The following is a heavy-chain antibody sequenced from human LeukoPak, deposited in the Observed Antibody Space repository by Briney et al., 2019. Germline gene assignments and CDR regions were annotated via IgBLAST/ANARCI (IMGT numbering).Heavy chain of an antibody. J-gene: IGHJ4*02. Sequence: GGSLRLSCAASGFTFSSYMNWVRQAPGKGLEWVSGISGNGGSASYADSVRGRFTISRDNSKNTLYLQMNSLRAEDTAVYYCARDQNSYYPYWGQGTLVTVSS. V-gene: IGHV3-23*01. D-gene: IGHD2-21*01. CDR1: GFTFSSY. CDR2: ISGNGGSA. CDR3: ARDQNSYYPY.